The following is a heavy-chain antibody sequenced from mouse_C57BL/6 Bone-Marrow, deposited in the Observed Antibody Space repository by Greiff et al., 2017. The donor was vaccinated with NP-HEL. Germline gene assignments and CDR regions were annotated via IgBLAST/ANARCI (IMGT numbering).Heavy chain of an antibody. V-gene: IGHV14-4*01. CDR3: TTGYYYYGSSYFDY. CDR2: IDPENGDT. CDR1: GFNIKDAY. Sequence: EVQGVESGAELVRPGASVKLSCTASGFNIKDAYMHWVKQRPEQGLEWIGWIDPENGDTEYASKFQGKATITADTSSNTAYLQLSSLTSEDTAVYYCTTGYYYYGSSYFDYWGQGTTLTVSS. D-gene: IGHD1-1*01. J-gene: IGHJ2*01.